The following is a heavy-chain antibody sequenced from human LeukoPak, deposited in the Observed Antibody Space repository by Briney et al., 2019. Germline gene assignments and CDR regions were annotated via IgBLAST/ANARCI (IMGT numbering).Heavy chain of an antibody. CDR3: ARVWYSNYAMDV. V-gene: IGHV4-30-4*08. Sequence: SETLSLTCTVSGDSITSDHYWTWIRQPPGKGLEWIAYIYHSGNTYYNPSLRSRVTMSVATSKNQFSLEVKSVTAADTAVYYCARVWYSNYAMDVWGQGTTVTVS. CDR1: GDSITSDHY. D-gene: IGHD6-13*01. J-gene: IGHJ6*02. CDR2: IYHSGNT.